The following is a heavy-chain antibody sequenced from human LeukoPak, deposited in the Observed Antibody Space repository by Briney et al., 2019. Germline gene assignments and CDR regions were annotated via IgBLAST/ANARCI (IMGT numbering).Heavy chain of an antibody. Sequence: SVNVSCKASGVTGTNFNTYAVGWVRQAPGQGLEWLGGVIPSFGAADFPQKFQDRISITADASTATAYLELSSLRSDDTAVYYCVRSQEFGIMDDAFATWGQGTRVTVSS. CDR3: VRSQEFGIMDDAFAT. CDR2: VIPSFGAA. J-gene: IGHJ3*02. V-gene: IGHV1-69*13. CDR1: GVTGTNFNTYA. D-gene: IGHD3-16*01.